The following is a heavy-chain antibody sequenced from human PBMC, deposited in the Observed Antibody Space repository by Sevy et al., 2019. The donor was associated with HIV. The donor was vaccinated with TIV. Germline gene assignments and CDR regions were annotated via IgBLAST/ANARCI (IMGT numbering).Heavy chain of an antibody. D-gene: IGHD6-25*01. CDR1: GFTFSSYD. CDR2: ISGSGVST. V-gene: IGHV3-23*01. Sequence: GGSLRLSCAASGFTFSSYDMSWVRQAPGKGLKWVSVISGSGVSTYYADSVKGRFTISRDNSKNTLYLQLNSLRAEDTAVYYCAKSMGGFDAFDIWGQRTMVTVSS. CDR3: AKSMGGFDAFDI. J-gene: IGHJ3*02.